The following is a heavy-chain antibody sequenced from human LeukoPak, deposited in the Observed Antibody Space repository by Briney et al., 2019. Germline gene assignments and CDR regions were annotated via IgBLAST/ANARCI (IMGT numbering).Heavy chain of an antibody. J-gene: IGHJ4*02. CDR1: GFTFGDYG. Sequence: PGGSLRLSCTASGFTFGDYGMSWFRQAPEKGLEWVGFIRSKAYGGTTEYAASVKGRFTISRDDSKSIAYLQMNSLKTEDTAVYYCTRDADGDYEVVDYWGQGTLVIVSS. V-gene: IGHV3-49*03. CDR3: TRDADGDYEVVDY. CDR2: IRSKAYGGTT. D-gene: IGHD4-17*01.